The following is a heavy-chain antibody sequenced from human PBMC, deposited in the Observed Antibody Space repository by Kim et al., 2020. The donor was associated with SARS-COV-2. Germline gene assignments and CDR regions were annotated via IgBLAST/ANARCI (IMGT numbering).Heavy chain of an antibody. CDR1: GFTFSSYA. V-gene: IGHV3-30-3*01. Sequence: GGSLRLSCAASGFTFSSYAMHWVRQAPGKGLEWVAVISYDGSNKYYADSVKGRFTISRDNSKNTLYLQMNSLRAEDTAVYYCAREQFRAFDYWGQGTLVT. J-gene: IGHJ4*02. CDR2: ISYDGSNK. CDR3: AREQFRAFDY.